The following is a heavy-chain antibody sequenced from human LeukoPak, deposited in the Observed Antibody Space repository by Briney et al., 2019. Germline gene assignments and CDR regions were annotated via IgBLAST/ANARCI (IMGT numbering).Heavy chain of an antibody. CDR1: GGSISSGGYS. D-gene: IGHD3-22*01. CDR2: IYHSGST. CDR3: AGSETYYYDSSGHLGAFDI. J-gene: IGHJ3*02. Sequence: SQTLSLTCAVSGGSISSGGYSWSWIRQPPGKGLEWIGYIYHSGSTYYNPSLKSRVTISVDRSKNQFSLKLSSVTAADTAVYYCAGSETYYYDSSGHLGAFDIWGQGTMVTVSS. V-gene: IGHV4-30-2*01.